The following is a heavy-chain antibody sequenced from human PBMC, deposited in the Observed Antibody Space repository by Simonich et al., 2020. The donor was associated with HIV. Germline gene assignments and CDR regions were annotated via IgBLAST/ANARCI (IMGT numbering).Heavy chain of an antibody. V-gene: IGHV1-24*01. CDR1: GHSLAELS. CDR2: LDPELGET. Sequence: QVQLVQSGAEVKKPGASVKVSCKVSGHSLAELSMNWVRQTHGRGLEWMGGLDPELGETIYANKLPGRVTMTEDTSTDTAYRGLSGLRSEDTALYYCATWEVKDDVLTGFTYWYFDLWGRGTLVTVSS. CDR3: ATWEVKDDVLTGFTYWYFDL. J-gene: IGHJ2*01. D-gene: IGHD3-9*01.